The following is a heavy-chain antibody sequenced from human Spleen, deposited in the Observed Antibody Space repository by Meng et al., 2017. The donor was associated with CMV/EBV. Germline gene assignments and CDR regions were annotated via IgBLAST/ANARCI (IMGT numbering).Heavy chain of an antibody. V-gene: IGHV4-4*07. Sequence: VQVEESAPGLVKVSVTLSRTCSVAGGSIRSYYWSWIRQPAGKGLEWIGHIYSSGSTNYNPSLKSRVTMSLDTSKSQFSLKLSSVTAADTAVYYCAGSGRSYWFDPWGQGTLVTVSS. D-gene: IGHD3-10*01. CDR3: AGSGRSYWFDP. J-gene: IGHJ5*02. CDR2: IYSSGST. CDR1: GGSIRSYY.